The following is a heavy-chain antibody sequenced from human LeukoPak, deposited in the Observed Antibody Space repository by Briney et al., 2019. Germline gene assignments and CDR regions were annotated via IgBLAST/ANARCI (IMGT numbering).Heavy chain of an antibody. V-gene: IGHV4-38-2*02. J-gene: IGHJ4*02. CDR2: IYHSGST. CDR1: GYSISSSYY. CDR3: ARVLSSSGWGNFDY. D-gene: IGHD6-19*01. Sequence: SETLSLTCTVSGYSISSSYYWGWIRQPPGKGLEWIGSIYHSGSTYYNPSLKSRVTISVDTSKNQFSLKLSSVTAADTAVYYCARVLSSSGWGNFDYWGQGTLFTVSS.